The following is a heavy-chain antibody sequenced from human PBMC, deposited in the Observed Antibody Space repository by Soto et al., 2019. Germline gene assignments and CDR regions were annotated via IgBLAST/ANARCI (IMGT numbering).Heavy chain of an antibody. CDR2: MYYNGNT. Sequence: QLQESGPGLVKPSETLSLTCTVSGCSFTSTNYFWGWIRQPPGKGLEWIGYMYYNGNTFYSPSLKSRVTMSVDTSKRQFSLDLSSVTAADTAMYYCARLQIYAGTAAPTPIFHPWGLRAMAPASS. J-gene: IGHJ1*01. V-gene: IGHV4-39*01. CDR1: GCSFTSTNYF. D-gene: IGHD3-16*01. CDR3: ARLQIYAGTAAPTPIFHP.